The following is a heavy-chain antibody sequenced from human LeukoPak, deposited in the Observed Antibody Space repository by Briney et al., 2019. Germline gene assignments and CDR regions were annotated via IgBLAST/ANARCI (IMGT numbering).Heavy chain of an antibody. CDR3: ARGGGFWTPDYFDY. Sequence: GSLRLSCAASGFTFSSYWMSWVRQAPGKGLEWVANIKQDGSEKYYVDSVKGRFTISRDNAKNSLYLQMNSLRAEDTAVYYCARGGGFWTPDYFDYWGQGTLVTVSS. CDR1: GFTFSSYW. J-gene: IGHJ4*02. V-gene: IGHV3-7*01. CDR2: IKQDGSEK. D-gene: IGHD3/OR15-3a*01.